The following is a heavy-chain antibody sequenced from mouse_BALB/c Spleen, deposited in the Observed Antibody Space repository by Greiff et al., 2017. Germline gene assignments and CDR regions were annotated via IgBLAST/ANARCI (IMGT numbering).Heavy chain of an antibody. D-gene: IGHD4-1*01. CDR2: INPYNDGT. V-gene: IGHV1-14*01. CDR3: ARGGNWAPFAY. CDR1: GYTFTSYV. Sequence: VQLQQSGPELVKPGASVKMSCKASGYTFTSYVMHWVKQKPGQGLEWIGYINPYNDGTKYNEKFKGKATLTSDKSSSTAYMELSSLTSEDSAVYYCARGGNWAPFAYWGQGTLVTVSA. J-gene: IGHJ3*01.